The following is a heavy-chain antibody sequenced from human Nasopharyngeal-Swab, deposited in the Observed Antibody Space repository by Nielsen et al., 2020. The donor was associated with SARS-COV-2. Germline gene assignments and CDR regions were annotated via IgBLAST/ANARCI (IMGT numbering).Heavy chain of an antibody. J-gene: IGHJ2*01. V-gene: IGHV3-33*01. CDR1: GFTFSSNG. CDR3: ARDPYGDDWYFDL. CDR2: IWYDGSNK. Sequence: GESLKISYAASGFTFSSNGMHWVRQAPGKGLEWVAVIWYDGSNKYYADSVKGRFTISRDNSKNTLYLQMNSLRAEDTAVYYCARDPYGDDWYFDLWGRGTLVTVSS. D-gene: IGHD4-17*01.